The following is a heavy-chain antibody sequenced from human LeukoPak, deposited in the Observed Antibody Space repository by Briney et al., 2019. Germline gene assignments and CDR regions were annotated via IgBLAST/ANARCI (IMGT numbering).Heavy chain of an antibody. V-gene: IGHV3-15*07. CDR1: GFTFTNAW. CDR2: VKSNADGGTT. J-gene: IGHJ4*02. D-gene: IGHD3-10*01. CDR3: TTDARSRDLLPQGC. Sequence: GGSLRLSCAASGFTFTNAWMNWVRQAPGKGLEWVGRVKSNADGGTTDYAAPVKGRFSISRDDSKKMLYLQMNSLKTEDTAVYYCTTDARSRDLLPQGCWGQGTLVTVSS.